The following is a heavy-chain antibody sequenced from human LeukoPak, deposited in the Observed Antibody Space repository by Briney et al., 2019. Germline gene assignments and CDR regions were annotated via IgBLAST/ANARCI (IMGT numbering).Heavy chain of an antibody. D-gene: IGHD3-3*01. CDR3: AKASSYDFWSGYYGNDY. CDR1: GFTFSSYA. CDR2: ISYNSGSI. V-gene: IGHV3-9*01. Sequence: PGGSLRLSCAASGFTFSSYAMHWVRQAPGKGLEWVSGISYNSGSIRYADSVKGRFTISGDNAKNSLYLQMNSLRAEDTALYYCAKASSYDFWSGYYGNDYWGQGTLVTVSS. J-gene: IGHJ4*02.